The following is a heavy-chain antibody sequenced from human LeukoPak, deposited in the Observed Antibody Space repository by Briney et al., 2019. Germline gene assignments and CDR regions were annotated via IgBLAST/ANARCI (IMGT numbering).Heavy chain of an antibody. D-gene: IGHD2-8*01. V-gene: IGHV3-7*01. CDR2: INQDGSQK. CDR3: ARLKDDVTKLDY. Sequence: PGGSLRLSCAASGFTFSTYWMSWVRQAPGKGLEWVANINQDGSQKRYVDSVQGRFTISRDNTKNSLFLQMNSLRAEDTAVYYCARLKDDVTKLDYWGQGTLVPVSS. J-gene: IGHJ4*02. CDR1: GFTFSTYW.